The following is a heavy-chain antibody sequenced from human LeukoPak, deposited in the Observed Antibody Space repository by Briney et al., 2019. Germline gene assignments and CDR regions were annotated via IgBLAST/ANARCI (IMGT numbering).Heavy chain of an antibody. CDR1: GYTLTELS. Sequence: ASVKVSCKVSGYTLTELSMHWVRQAPGKGLEWRGGFDPEDGETIYAQKFQGRVTMTEDTSTDTAYMELSSLRSEDTAVYYCATERPGRISGWYKYFDYWGQGTLVTVSS. J-gene: IGHJ4*02. CDR2: FDPEDGET. D-gene: IGHD6-19*01. V-gene: IGHV1-24*01. CDR3: ATERPGRISGWYKYFDY.